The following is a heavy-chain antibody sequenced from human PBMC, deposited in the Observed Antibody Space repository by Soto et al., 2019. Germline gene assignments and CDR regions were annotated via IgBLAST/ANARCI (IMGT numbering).Heavy chain of an antibody. CDR1: GFTFSSYA. CDR2: ISGSGGST. V-gene: IGHV3-23*01. D-gene: IGHD3-9*01. Sequence: PGGSLRLSCAASGFTFSSYAMSWVRQAPGKGLEWVSAISGSGGSTYYADSVKGRFTISRDNSKNTLYLQMNSLRAEDTAVHYCAKTIRGSEDILTGYSRYYYYYGMDVWGQGTTVTVSS. CDR3: AKTIRGSEDILTGYSRYYYYYGMDV. J-gene: IGHJ6*02.